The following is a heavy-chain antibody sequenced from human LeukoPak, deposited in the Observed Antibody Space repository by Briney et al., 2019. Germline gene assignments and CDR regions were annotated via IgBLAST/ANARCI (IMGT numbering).Heavy chain of an antibody. CDR3: ARARIAARHFDY. D-gene: IGHD6-6*01. J-gene: IGHJ4*02. Sequence: SETLSLTCTVSGGSISSYYWSWIRQPPGKGLEWIGYIYYSGSTNKKPSLKSRVTISVDTSKNQFSLKLSSVTAADTAVYYCARARIAARHFDYWGQGTLVTVSS. V-gene: IGHV4-59*12. CDR1: GGSISSYY. CDR2: IYYSGST.